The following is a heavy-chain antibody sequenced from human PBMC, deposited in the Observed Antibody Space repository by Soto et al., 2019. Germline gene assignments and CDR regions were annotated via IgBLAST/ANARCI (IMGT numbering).Heavy chain of an antibody. D-gene: IGHD3-3*01. J-gene: IGHJ4*02. Sequence: VTCAVYGGSFSGYYWSWIRQPPGKGLEWIGEINHSGSTNYNPSLKSRVTISVDTSKNQFSLKLSSVTAADTAVYYCATAPNDFWSGYQFDYWGQGTLVTVSS. CDR1: GGSFSGYY. V-gene: IGHV4-34*01. CDR2: INHSGST. CDR3: ATAPNDFWSGYQFDY.